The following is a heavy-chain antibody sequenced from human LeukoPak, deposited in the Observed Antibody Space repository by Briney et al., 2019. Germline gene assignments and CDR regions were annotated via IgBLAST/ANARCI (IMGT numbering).Heavy chain of an antibody. CDR2: LSSSGSAF. CDR3: ARDLTMVRGATSAFDI. J-gene: IGHJ3*02. Sequence: GGSLRLSCAASGFTFSSYSMNWVRQAPGKGLEWIAYLSSSGSAFSYADSVKGRFTIARDNAKNSLYLQMNSLRAEDTAVYYCARDLTMVRGATSAFDIWGQGTMVTVSS. D-gene: IGHD3-10*01. V-gene: IGHV3-48*04. CDR1: GFTFSSYS.